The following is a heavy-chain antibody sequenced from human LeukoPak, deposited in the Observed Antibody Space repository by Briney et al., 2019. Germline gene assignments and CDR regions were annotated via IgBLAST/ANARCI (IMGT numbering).Heavy chain of an antibody. CDR3: AKDREWFGELLYDY. J-gene: IGHJ4*02. Sequence: GGSLGLSCAASGFTFSSYAMSWVRQAPGKGLEWVSAISGSGGSTYYADSVKGRFTISRDNSKNTLYLQMNSLRAEDTAVYYCAKDREWFGELLYDYWGQGTLVTVSS. CDR1: GFTFSSYA. V-gene: IGHV3-23*01. D-gene: IGHD3-10*01. CDR2: ISGSGGST.